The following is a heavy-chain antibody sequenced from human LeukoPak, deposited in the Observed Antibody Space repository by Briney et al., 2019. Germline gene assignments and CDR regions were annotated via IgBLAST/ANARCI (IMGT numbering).Heavy chain of an antibody. Sequence: GGSLRLSCAAPGFTFSSYAMHWVRQAPGKGLEWVAVISYDGSNKYYADSVKGRFTISRDNAKNSLYLQMNSLRAEDTAVYYCAREPDYGDHWYFDLWGRGTLVSVSS. V-gene: IGHV3-30-3*01. CDR2: ISYDGSNK. CDR3: AREPDYGDHWYFDL. J-gene: IGHJ2*01. D-gene: IGHD4-17*01. CDR1: GFTFSSYA.